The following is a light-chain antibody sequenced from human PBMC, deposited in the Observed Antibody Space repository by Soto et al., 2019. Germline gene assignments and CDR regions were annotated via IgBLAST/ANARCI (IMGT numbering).Light chain of an antibody. CDR3: SSYTSSISDV. V-gene: IGLV2-14*01. J-gene: IGLJ1*01. Sequence: QSALTQPASVSGSPGQSITISCTGTSSDVGGYNYVSWYQQHPGKAPKLMIFDVTNRPSGVSNRFSGSKSGNTASLTISGLQAEDEADYYCSSYTSSISDVFGPGTKVTVL. CDR2: DVT. CDR1: SSDVGGYNY.